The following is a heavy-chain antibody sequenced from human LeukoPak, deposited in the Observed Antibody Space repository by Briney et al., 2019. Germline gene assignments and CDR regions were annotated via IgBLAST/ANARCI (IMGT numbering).Heavy chain of an antibody. CDR3: ARYIRWLNPPDPRDDF. Sequence: GESLNISWQGSGYTFTTYWIAWVRQVPGIGLEWMGIISPGDSDTRYSPSFQGQVTISADKSISTAYLQWSSLKASDTAIYYCARYIRWLNPPDPRDDFWGQGTLVTVSS. CDR1: GYTFTTYW. CDR2: ISPGDSDT. D-gene: IGHD5-18*01. V-gene: IGHV5-51*01. J-gene: IGHJ4*02.